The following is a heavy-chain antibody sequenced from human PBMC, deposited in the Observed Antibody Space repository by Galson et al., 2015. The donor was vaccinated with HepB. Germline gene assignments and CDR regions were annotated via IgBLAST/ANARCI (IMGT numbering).Heavy chain of an antibody. J-gene: IGHJ2*01. CDR1: GYTFTGYY. Sequence: SVKVSCKASGYTFTGYYMHWVRQAPGQGLEWMGWINPNSGGTNYAPKFQGRVTMTRDTSISTAYMELSRLRSDDTAVYYCARESIVVVPAAFSDWYFDLWGRGTLVTVSS. V-gene: IGHV1-2*02. D-gene: IGHD2-2*01. CDR2: INPNSGGT. CDR3: ARESIVVVPAAFSDWYFDL.